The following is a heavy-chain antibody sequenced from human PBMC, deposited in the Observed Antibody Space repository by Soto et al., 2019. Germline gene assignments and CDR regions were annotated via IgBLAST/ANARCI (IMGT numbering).Heavy chain of an antibody. CDR3: AAGGGLPRYY. Sequence: QLQLQESGSGLVKPSQTLSLTCAVSGGSISSGGYSWSWIRQPPGKGLEWIGYIYHSGSTHYNPSLKTRVTISVDRSKNQCSLKLSSVTAADTAVYYCAAGGGLPRYYWGQGTLVTVSS. J-gene: IGHJ4*02. CDR2: IYHSGST. D-gene: IGHD5-12*01. CDR1: GGSISSGGYS. V-gene: IGHV4-30-2*01.